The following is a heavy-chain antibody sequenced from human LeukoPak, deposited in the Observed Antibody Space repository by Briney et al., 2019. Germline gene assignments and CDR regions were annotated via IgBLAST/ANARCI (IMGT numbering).Heavy chain of an antibody. CDR2: IYRNWGST. D-gene: IGHD2/OR15-2a*01. CDR1: GFTFSSFA. J-gene: IGHJ4*02. V-gene: IGHV3-64D*09. CDR3: VKDLRSDFMGVLSRYLSY. Sequence: GVFLRLSCSASGFTFSSFAMHWGRQAPGKGLEYVAAIYRNWGSTYYADSVKGRFTISRDNSKNMLYLQMSSLRAEDTAVYLCVKDLRSDFMGVLSRYLSYWGQGTLVTVFS.